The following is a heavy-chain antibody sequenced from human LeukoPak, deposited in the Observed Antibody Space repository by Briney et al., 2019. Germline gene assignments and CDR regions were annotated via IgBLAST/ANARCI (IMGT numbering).Heavy chain of an antibody. CDR2: IYHSGST. J-gene: IGHJ4*02. CDR3: ARGGSYIDY. D-gene: IGHD1-26*01. CDR1: GFTFNNAW. Sequence: GSLRLSCAASGFTFNNAWMNWVRQPPGKGLEWIGEIYHSGSTNYNPSLKSRVTISIDKSKNQFSLELSSVTAADTAVYYCARGGSYIDYWGQGTLVTVSS. V-gene: IGHV4-4*02.